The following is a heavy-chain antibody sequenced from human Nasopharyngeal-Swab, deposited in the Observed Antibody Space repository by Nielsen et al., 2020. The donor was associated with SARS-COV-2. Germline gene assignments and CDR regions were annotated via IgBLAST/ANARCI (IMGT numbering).Heavy chain of an antibody. CDR2: ISSSGSTI. CDR3: ARASLSGSSTGRRAFDI. D-gene: IGHD1-26*01. J-gene: IGHJ3*02. V-gene: IGHV3-48*03. Sequence: GGALRLSCAASGMTCRRFWMTWDRQLRGKGREWVSYISSSGSTIYYADSVKGRFTISRDNAKNSLYLQMNSLRAEDTAVYYCARASLSGSSTGRRAFDIWGQGTMVTVSS. CDR1: GMTCRRFW.